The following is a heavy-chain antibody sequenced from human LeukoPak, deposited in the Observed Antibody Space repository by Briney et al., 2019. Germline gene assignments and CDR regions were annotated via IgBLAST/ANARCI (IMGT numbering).Heavy chain of an antibody. J-gene: IGHJ4*02. D-gene: IGHD1-26*01. Sequence: PSETLSLTCTVSGGSISSSISYWSWIRQPPGKGLEWIATIYYSGSTYYSPSLKSRVTISVDTSKNQFSLKVTSMTAADTAVYHCARRIVGVIDAFDYWGQGALVTVSS. CDR2: IYYSGST. V-gene: IGHV4-39*01. CDR1: GGSISSSISY. CDR3: ARRIVGVIDAFDY.